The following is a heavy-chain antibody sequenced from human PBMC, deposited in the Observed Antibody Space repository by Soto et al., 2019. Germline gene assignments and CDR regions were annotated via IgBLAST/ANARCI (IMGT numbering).Heavy chain of an antibody. CDR2: ISGSGGST. Sequence: EVQLLESGGGLVQPGGSLRLSCAASGFTFSNYAMSWVRQAPGKGLEWVSVISGSGGSTYYADSVKGRFTISRDNSKNTLFLQMNSLRAEDTAVYYCVIGRGYDSGSSRGFWGQGTLVTVSS. CDR3: VIGRGYDSGSSRGF. D-gene: IGHD3-10*01. CDR1: GFTFSNYA. J-gene: IGHJ4*02. V-gene: IGHV3-23*01.